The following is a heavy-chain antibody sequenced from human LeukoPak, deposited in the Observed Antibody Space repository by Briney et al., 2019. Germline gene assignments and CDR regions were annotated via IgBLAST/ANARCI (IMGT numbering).Heavy chain of an antibody. CDR3: ARHVLPGGRLWLQRPNDAFDI. V-gene: IGHV4-59*08. Sequence: SETLSLTCTVSGGSISSYYWSWIRQPPGKGLEWIGYIYYSGSTNYNPSLKSRVTISVDTSKNQFSLKLSSVTAADTAVYYCARHVLPGGRLWLQRPNDAFDIWGQGTMVTVSS. D-gene: IGHD5-24*01. CDR2: IYYSGST. J-gene: IGHJ3*02. CDR1: GGSISSYY.